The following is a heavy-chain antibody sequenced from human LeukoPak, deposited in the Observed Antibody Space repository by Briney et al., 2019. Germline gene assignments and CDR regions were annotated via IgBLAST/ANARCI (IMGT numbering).Heavy chain of an antibody. Sequence: ASVKVSCKASGYTFTGYYMHWVRQAPGQGLEWMGWINPNSGGTNYAQKFQGRVTMTRDTSISTAYMELSRLRSDDTAVYYCARVGGKYSSSREGYWGQGILVTVSS. CDR3: ARVGGKYSSSREGY. CDR1: GYTFTGYY. V-gene: IGHV1-2*02. J-gene: IGHJ4*02. CDR2: INPNSGGT. D-gene: IGHD6-6*01.